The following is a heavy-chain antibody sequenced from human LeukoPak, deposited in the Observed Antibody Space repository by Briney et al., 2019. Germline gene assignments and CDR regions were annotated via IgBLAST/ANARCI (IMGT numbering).Heavy chain of an antibody. CDR2: ITNRGTVM. D-gene: IGHD7-27*01. CDR1: GFTVSSNY. Sequence: GGSLRLSCAASGFTVSSNYMSWVRQAPGKGLEWVSYITNRGTVMQYADSVKGRFTISRDSAGNSLYLQMNSLKAEDTAVYYCTRGHWGLDYWGQGTLVTVSS. J-gene: IGHJ4*02. V-gene: IGHV3-11*01. CDR3: TRGHWGLDY.